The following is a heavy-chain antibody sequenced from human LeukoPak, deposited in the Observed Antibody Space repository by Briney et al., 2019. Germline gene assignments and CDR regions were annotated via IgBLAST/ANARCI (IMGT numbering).Heavy chain of an antibody. D-gene: IGHD5/OR15-5a*01. CDR3: ARNSVMDYYYYGMDV. Sequence: SVKVSCKASGGTFSSYAISWVRQAPGQGLEWMGGIIPIFGTANYAQEFQGRVTITADESTSTAYMELSSLRSEDTAVYYCARNSVMDYYYYGMDVWGQGTTVTVSS. J-gene: IGHJ6*02. V-gene: IGHV1-69*13. CDR2: IIPIFGTA. CDR1: GGTFSSYA.